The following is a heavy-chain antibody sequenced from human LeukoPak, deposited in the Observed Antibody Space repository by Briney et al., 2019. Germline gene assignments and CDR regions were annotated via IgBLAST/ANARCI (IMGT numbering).Heavy chain of an antibody. CDR3: ATSDTVSTYNWFDP. J-gene: IGHJ5*02. CDR2: IHYSGST. Sequence: SETLSLTCTVSGGSISSNSYYWGWIRRPPGKGLEWIGNIHYSGSTYYNPSLKSRVTISVDTSKNRFSPNLSSLTAADTAVYYCATSDTVSTYNWFDPWGQGTLVTVSS. CDR1: GGSISSNSYY. D-gene: IGHD5/OR15-5a*01. V-gene: IGHV4-39*01.